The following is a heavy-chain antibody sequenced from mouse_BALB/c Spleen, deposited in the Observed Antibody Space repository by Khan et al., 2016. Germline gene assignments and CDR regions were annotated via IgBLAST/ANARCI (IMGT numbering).Heavy chain of an antibody. V-gene: IGHV5-17*02. CDR2: ISSGSNTI. D-gene: IGHD2-5*01. Sequence: EVELVESGGGLVQPGGSRKLSCAASGFNFSSFGMHWVRQAPEKGLEWVAYISSGSNTIYYADTVKGRFTISRDNPKKTLVLQMTSLRSEDTAMYYCERRIVTRDYYGMDYWGQGTSVTVSS. J-gene: IGHJ4*01. CDR1: GFNFSSFG. CDR3: ERRIVTRDYYGMDY.